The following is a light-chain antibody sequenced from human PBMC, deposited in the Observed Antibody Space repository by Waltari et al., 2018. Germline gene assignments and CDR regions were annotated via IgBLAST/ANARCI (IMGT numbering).Light chain of an antibody. CDR3: QQTYSLVWT. J-gene: IGKJ1*01. CDR2: RAF. CDR1: QTITNY. Sequence: DIQMTQSPSSLSASVGDSVTITVRASQTITNYFNWYPQRSGKARKLLFYRAFNLQSGVPPRFSGSVSGTDFTLTISCLQAEDSATYYCQQTYSLVWTFGQATRVEV. V-gene: IGKV1-39*01.